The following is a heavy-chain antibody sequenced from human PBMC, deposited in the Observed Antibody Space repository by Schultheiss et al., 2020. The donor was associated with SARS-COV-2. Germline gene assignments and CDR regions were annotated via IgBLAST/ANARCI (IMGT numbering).Heavy chain of an antibody. D-gene: IGHD4-17*01. Sequence: GGSLRLSCAASGFTFSSYGMHWVRQAPGKGLEWVAAISYDGSNKYYADSVKGRFTISRDNSKNTLYLQMNSLRAEDTAVYYCARDYGDYVPDYWGQGTLVTVSS. V-gene: IGHV3-30*03. CDR1: GFTFSSYG. CDR2: ISYDGSNK. CDR3: ARDYGDYVPDY. J-gene: IGHJ4*02.